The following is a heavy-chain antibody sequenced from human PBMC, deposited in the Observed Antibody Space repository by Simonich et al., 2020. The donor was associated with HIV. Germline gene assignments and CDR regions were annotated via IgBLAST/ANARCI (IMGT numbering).Heavy chain of an antibody. CDR3: ARLTAGGLGEYFQH. CDR2: INHSGRT. Sequence: QVQLQQWGAGLLKPSETLSLTCAVYGGSFSDYYWSWIRRPPGKGLAWIGEINHSGRTNYNPSLKSRVTISVDTSKNQFSLKLSSVTAADTAVYYCARLTAGGLGEYFQHWGQGTLVTVSS. D-gene: IGHD6-13*01. J-gene: IGHJ1*01. V-gene: IGHV4-34*01. CDR1: GGSFSDYY.